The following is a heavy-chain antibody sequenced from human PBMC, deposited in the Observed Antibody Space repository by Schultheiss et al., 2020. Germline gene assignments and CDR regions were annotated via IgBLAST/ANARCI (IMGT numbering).Heavy chain of an antibody. Sequence: AETLSLTCSVSGFNITSGNFFWSWIRQPPGKGLEWIGYIYYSGSTNYSPSLKSRVTISVDTSKNQFSLKLSSVTAADTAVYYCARAPYGDSRDYWGQGTLVTVSS. D-gene: IGHD4-17*01. CDR2: IYYSGST. CDR1: GFNITSGNFF. J-gene: IGHJ4*02. V-gene: IGHV4-61*01. CDR3: ARAPYGDSRDY.